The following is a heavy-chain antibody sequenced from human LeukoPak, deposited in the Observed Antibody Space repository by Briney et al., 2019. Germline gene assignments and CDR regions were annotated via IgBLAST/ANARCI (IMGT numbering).Heavy chain of an antibody. J-gene: IGHJ4*02. CDR3: AREAAGRSEDDY. CDR1: GFTFSSYE. CDR2: ISSSGSTI. D-gene: IGHD6-19*01. Sequence: SGGSLRLSCAASGFTFSSYEMNWVRQAPGKGLEWVSYISSSGSTIYYADSVKGRFTISRDNAKNSLYLQMNSLRAEDTAVYYCAREAAGRSEDDYWGQGTLVTVSS. V-gene: IGHV3-48*03.